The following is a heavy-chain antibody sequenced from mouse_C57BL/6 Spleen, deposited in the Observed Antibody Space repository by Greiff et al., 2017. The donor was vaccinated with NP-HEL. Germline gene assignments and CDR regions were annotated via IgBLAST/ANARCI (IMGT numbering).Heavy chain of an antibody. CDR3: ARTTVVVPFDY. CDR1: GYTFTSYW. Sequence: VKLQQSGAELVKPGASVKLSCKASGYTFTSYWMHWVKQRPGQGLEWIGMIHPNSGSTNYNEKFKSKATLTVDKSSSTAYMQLSSLTSEDSAVYYCARTTVVVPFDYWGQGTTLTVSS. CDR2: IHPNSGST. V-gene: IGHV1-64*01. J-gene: IGHJ2*01. D-gene: IGHD1-1*01.